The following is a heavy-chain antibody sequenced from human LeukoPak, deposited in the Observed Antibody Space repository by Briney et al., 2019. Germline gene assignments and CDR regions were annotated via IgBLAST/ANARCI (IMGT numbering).Heavy chain of an antibody. D-gene: IGHD4-17*01. CDR3: ARAEALVNYGDYREPCDY. CDR1: GFTFSTYG. V-gene: IGHV3-30*03. Sequence: PGRSLRLSCAASGFTFSTYGMHWVRQAPGKGLEWVAVISYDGSNKYYADSVKGRFTISRDNSKNTLYLQMNSLRAEDTAVYYCARAEALVNYGDYREPCDYWGQGTLVTVSS. CDR2: ISYDGSNK. J-gene: IGHJ4*02.